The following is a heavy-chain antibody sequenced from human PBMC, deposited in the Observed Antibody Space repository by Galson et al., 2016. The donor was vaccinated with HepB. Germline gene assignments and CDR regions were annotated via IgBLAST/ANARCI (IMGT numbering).Heavy chain of an antibody. CDR2: INPNSGDT. J-gene: IGHJ4*02. CDR3: ARIGSNHNFDY. V-gene: IGHV1-2*06. CDR1: GYTFTVYY. D-gene: IGHD2-15*01. Sequence: SVKVSCKASGYTFTVYYMHWVRQAPGQGLEWMGRINPNSGDTNFAQNFQGRVTMTRDTSISTAYMEPSRLRSDDTAVYYCARIGSNHNFDYWGQGTLLTVSS.